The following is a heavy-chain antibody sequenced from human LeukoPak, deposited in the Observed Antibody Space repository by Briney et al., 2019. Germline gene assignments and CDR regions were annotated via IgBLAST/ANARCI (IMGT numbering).Heavy chain of an antibody. CDR1: VFTFSSYA. V-gene: IGHV3-23*01. J-gene: IGHJ6*03. CDR2: KGGSGDKT. CDR3: TKDATAWWYHRAYMNV. Sequence: PGGSLRLSCAASVFTFSSYAMSWVRQAPGGGLEWVSAKGGSGDKTYPADSVKGRFTISRDNSDNGVSLQMDSLRTDYRAVYFCTKDATAWWYHRAYMNVWGKGTTVTVSS. D-gene: IGHD2-15*01.